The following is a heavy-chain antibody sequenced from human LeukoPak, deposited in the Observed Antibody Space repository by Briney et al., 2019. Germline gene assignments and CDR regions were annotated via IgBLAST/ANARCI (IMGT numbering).Heavy chain of an antibody. V-gene: IGHV3-53*01. Sequence: GGSLRLSCTVSGFTVSSDSMCWVRQAPGKGLEWVSFIYSDNTHYSDSVKGRFTISRDNSKNTLYLQMNSLRAEDTAVYYCARRAGAYSHPYDYWGQGTLVTVSS. CDR2: IYSDNT. CDR3: ARRAGAYSHPYDY. CDR1: GFTVSSDS. J-gene: IGHJ4*02. D-gene: IGHD4/OR15-4a*01.